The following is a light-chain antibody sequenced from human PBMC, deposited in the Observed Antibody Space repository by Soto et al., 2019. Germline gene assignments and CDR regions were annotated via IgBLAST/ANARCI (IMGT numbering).Light chain of an antibody. V-gene: IGKV3-11*01. CDR3: QQRSNGLT. CDR2: AAS. Sequence: ETMLTQSPATLSLSPGERATLSCRASQNVGTNLAWFQQKSGQAPRLLIYAASYRAPGIPVRFSGSGSGTDFTLTISGLEPEDFAVYYCQQRSNGLTFGGGTRVEIK. J-gene: IGKJ4*01. CDR1: QNVGTN.